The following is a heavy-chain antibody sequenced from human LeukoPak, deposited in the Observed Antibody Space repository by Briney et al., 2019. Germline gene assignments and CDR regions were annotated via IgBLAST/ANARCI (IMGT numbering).Heavy chain of an antibody. CDR1: GGSFSGYY. Sequence: SETLSLTCAVYGGSFSGYYWSWIRQPPGKGLEWIGEINHSGNTNYNPSLKSRVTISVDTSKNQFSLKLSSVTAADTAVYYCARGRYSSSLVRSNWFDPWGQGTLVTVSS. CDR2: INHSGNT. CDR3: ARGRYSSSLVRSNWFDP. J-gene: IGHJ5*02. V-gene: IGHV4-34*01. D-gene: IGHD6-13*01.